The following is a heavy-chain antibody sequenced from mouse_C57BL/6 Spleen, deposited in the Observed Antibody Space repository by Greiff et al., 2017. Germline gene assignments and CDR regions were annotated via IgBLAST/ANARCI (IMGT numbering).Heavy chain of an antibody. V-gene: IGHV1-69*01. Sequence: QVQLQQPGAELVMPGASVKLSCKASGYTFTSYWMHWVKQRPGQGLEWIGEIDPSDSYTNYNQKFKGKSTLTVDKSSSTAYMQLSSLTSEDSAVYYCARFDGPNGGYARDYWGQGTSVTVSS. CDR1: GYTFTSYW. CDR3: ARFDGPNGGYARDY. J-gene: IGHJ4*01. D-gene: IGHD2-3*01. CDR2: IDPSDSYT.